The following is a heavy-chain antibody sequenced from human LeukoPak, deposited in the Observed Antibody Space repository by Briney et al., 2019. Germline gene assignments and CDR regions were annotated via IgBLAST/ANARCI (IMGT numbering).Heavy chain of an antibody. CDR2: ISYDGIDK. CDR1: GVTFSDFG. V-gene: IGHV3-30*13. D-gene: IGHD4-17*01. CDR3: ARPNDYGDYRYPDL. J-gene: IGHJ2*01. Sequence: GGSLRLSCAASGVTFSDFGMHWVREAPGKGLEWVTAISYDGIDKYYADSVKGRFSISRDNSRNRVCLHMSSLRPEDTAVYDCARPNDYGDYRYPDLWGRGTLVTAFS.